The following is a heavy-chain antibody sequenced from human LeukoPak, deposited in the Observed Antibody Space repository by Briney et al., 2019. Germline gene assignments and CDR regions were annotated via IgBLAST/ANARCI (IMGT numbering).Heavy chain of an antibody. CDR1: GGSISTYY. J-gene: IGHJ6*03. CDR3: VRVIGAPNYYYYMDV. D-gene: IGHD3-22*01. V-gene: IGHV4-4*07. Sequence: SETLSLTCTVSGGSISTYYWSWIRQPAGKGLEWIGRIYTSGSTNYNPSLKSRVTMSVDTSKNQFSLKLSSVTAADTAVYYCVRVIGAPNYYYYMDVWGKGITVTVSS. CDR2: IYTSGST.